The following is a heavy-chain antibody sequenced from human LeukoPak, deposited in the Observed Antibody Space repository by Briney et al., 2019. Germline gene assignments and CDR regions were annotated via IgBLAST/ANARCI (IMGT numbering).Heavy chain of an antibody. V-gene: IGHV4-59*08. Sequence: ASETLSLTCSVSGGSISNYFWTWVRQPPGKGLEWIGYIYSSGSTYYNPSLKSRVTISVDTSKNRFSLKLSTVTATDTAVYYCASTVVTHVGMDVWGQGTTVTVSS. D-gene: IGHD4-23*01. CDR1: GGSISNYF. CDR3: ASTVVTHVGMDV. J-gene: IGHJ6*02. CDR2: IYSSGST.